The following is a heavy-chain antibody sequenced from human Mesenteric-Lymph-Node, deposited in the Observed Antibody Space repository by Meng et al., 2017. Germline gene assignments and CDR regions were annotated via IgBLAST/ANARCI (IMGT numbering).Heavy chain of an antibody. V-gene: IGHV3-11*01. CDR1: GFTFSDYY. CDR3: ARDSSGWYRY. J-gene: IGHJ4*02. D-gene: IGHD6-19*01. Sequence: GGSLRLSCAASGFTFSDYYMSWIRQAPGKGLEWVSYIGRSGSPIYYADSVKGRFIISRDNAENSLYLQMDSLRSEDTAVYYCARDSSGWYRYWGQGTLVTVSS. CDR2: IGRSGSPI.